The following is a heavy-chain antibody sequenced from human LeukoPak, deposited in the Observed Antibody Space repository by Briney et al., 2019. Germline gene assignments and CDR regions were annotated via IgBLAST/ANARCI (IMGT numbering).Heavy chain of an antibody. J-gene: IGHJ4*02. CDR3: AREQGYYYGSGSRIDY. CDR1: GGSISSGGYY. D-gene: IGHD3-10*01. CDR2: IYYSGST. Sequence: SQTLSLTCTVSGGSISSGGYYWSWIRQHPGKGLEWNGYIYYSGSTYYNPSLKSRVTISVDTSKNQFSLKLSSVTAADTAVYYCAREQGYYYGSGSRIDYWGQGTLVTVSS. V-gene: IGHV4-31*03.